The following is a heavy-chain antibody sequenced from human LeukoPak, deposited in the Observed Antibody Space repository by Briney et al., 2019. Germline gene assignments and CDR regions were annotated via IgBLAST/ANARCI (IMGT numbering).Heavy chain of an antibody. V-gene: IGHV3-23*01. D-gene: IGHD3-3*01. CDR3: AKCTNVDRSGFYTGFLYYYYYMDV. CDR2: ISGSGGST. CDR1: GFTFSSYA. J-gene: IGHJ6*03. Sequence: PGGSLRLSCAASGFTFSSYAMSWVRQAPGKGLEWVSAISGSGGSTYYADSVKGRFTISRDNSKNTLYLQMNSLRAEDTAVYYCAKCTNVDRSGFYTGFLYYYYYMDVWGKGTTVTVSS.